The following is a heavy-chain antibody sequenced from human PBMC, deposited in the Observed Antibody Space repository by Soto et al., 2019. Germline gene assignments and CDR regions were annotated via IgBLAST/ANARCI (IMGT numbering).Heavy chain of an antibody. CDR3: ARVHCSVTSCVMDV. V-gene: IGHV3-21*01. D-gene: IGHD2-2*01. Sequence: GGSLRPSCAASGFTFSSYSMNWVPQAPGKGLEWLSSISDSSSYISYAGSVKGRFPISRDNAKNSLYLQMNSLRAEDTAVNYCARVHCSVTSCVMDVWGQGTTVTVSS. J-gene: IGHJ6*02. CDR2: ISDSSSYI. CDR1: GFTFSSYS.